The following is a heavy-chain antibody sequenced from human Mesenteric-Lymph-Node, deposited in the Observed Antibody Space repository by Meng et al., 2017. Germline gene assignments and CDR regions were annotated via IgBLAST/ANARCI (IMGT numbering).Heavy chain of an antibody. CDR2: ISIRDGNT. Sequence: GGSLRPSCAASGFTFRTLAMSWVRQAPGKGLGWVSAISIRDGNTYYADAVTGRFTIARNNSKNTLYMQMNSLQSEDTAVYYCAKLVESNSPPDYWGQGTLVTVSS. CDR3: AKLVESNSPPDY. CDR1: GFTFRTLA. V-gene: IGHV3-23*01. D-gene: IGHD1-26*01. J-gene: IGHJ4*02.